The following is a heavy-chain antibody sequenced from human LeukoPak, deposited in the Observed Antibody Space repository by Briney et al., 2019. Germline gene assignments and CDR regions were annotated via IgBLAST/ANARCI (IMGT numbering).Heavy chain of an antibody. CDR1: GGSFSGYY. Sequence: PSETLSLTCAVYGGSFSGYYWSWIRQPPGKGLEWLGEINHSGSTNYNPSLKSRVTISVDTSKNQFSLKLSSVTAADTAVYYCAGGRGYRRGFFDYWGQGTLVTVSS. J-gene: IGHJ4*02. V-gene: IGHV4-34*01. CDR3: AGGRGYRRGFFDY. CDR2: INHSGST. D-gene: IGHD5-18*01.